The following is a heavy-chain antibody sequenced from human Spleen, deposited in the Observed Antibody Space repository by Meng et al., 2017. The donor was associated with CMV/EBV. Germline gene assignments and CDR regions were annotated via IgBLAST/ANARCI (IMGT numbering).Heavy chain of an antibody. CDR3: AKTDSREGGFDS. CDR1: GASIPHGGYY. CDR2: IYFSGVT. D-gene: IGHD1-1*01. Sequence: SETPSLTCTVSGASIPHGGYYWSWIRQHPERGLEWIGFIYFSGVTYYNPSLKRWITISVDASKRQFFLKLNSVTAADTAVYYCAKTDSREGGFDSWGQGTLVTVSS. V-gene: IGHV4-31*03. J-gene: IGHJ4*02.